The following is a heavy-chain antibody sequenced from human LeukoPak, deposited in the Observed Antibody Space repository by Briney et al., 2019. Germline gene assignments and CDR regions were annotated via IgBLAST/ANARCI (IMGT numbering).Heavy chain of an antibody. CDR1: GFTFSSYG. V-gene: IGHV3-30*02. D-gene: IGHD1-1*01. J-gene: IGHJ4*02. Sequence: GGSLRLSCAASGFTFSSYGMHWVRQAPGKGLEWVAFIRYDGSNKYYADSVKGRFTISRDNSKNTLYLQMNDLRADDTAVYYCVKKGQADDDGKPDWGQGTLVTVSS. CDR2: IRYDGSNK. CDR3: VKKGQADDDGKPD.